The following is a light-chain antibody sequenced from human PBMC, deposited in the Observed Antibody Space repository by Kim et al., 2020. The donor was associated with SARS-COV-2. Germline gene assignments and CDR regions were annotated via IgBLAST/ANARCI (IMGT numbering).Light chain of an antibody. CDR3: HQYYTTPST. Sequence: DIVMTQSPDSLAVSLGERATINCRSSQSVLSSSDNKNYLAWYQQKPGQPPKLFIFWASARVSGVPDRFSGSGSGTDFTLTISNLQAEDVAVYYCHQYYTTPSTFGQGTKLEI. V-gene: IGKV4-1*01. J-gene: IGKJ2*01. CDR1: QSVLSSSDNKNY. CDR2: WAS.